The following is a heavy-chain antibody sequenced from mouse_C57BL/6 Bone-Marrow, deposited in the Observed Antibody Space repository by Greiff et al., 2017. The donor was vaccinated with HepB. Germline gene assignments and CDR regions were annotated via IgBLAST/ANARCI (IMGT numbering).Heavy chain of an antibody. Sequence: QVQLQQPGAELVKPGASVKLSCKASGYTFTSYWMRWVKQRPGRGLEWIGRIYPNSGGTKYNEKFKSKATLTVDKPSSTAYMQLSSLTSEDSAVYYCARGTTHYGSSDYFDYWGQGTTLT. V-gene: IGHV1-62-3*01. J-gene: IGHJ2*01. D-gene: IGHD1-1*01. CDR1: GYTFTSYW. CDR2: IYPNSGGT. CDR3: ARGTTHYGSSDYFDY.